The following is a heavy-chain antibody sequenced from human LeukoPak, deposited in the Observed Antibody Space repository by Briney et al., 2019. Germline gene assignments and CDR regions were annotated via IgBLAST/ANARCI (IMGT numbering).Heavy chain of an antibody. D-gene: IGHD6-19*01. V-gene: IGHV3-48*01. CDR1: GFTFSSYS. J-gene: IGHJ4*02. CDR2: ISSSSRTI. Sequence: GGSLRLSCAASGFTFSSYSMNWVRQAPGKGLEWVSYISSSSRTIYHADSVKGRYNISRDNAKTSLYLQMNSLRAEDTAVYYCIVLAVTGTLGFDYWGQGALVTVSS. CDR3: IVLAVTGTLGFDY.